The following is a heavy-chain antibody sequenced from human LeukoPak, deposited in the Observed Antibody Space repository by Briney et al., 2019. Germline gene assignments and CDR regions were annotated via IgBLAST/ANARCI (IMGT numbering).Heavy chain of an antibody. CDR1: GYTFTSYG. V-gene: IGHV1-18*01. CDR3: ARDALAYCGGDCYFVSEYYFDY. D-gene: IGHD2-21*02. J-gene: IGHJ4*02. CDR2: ISAYNGNT. Sequence: AASVKVSCKASGYTFTSYGISWVRQAPGQGLGWMGWISAYNGNTNYAQKLQGRVTMTTDTSTSTAYMELRRLRSDDTAVYYCARDALAYCGGDCYFVSEYYFDYWGQGTLVTVSS.